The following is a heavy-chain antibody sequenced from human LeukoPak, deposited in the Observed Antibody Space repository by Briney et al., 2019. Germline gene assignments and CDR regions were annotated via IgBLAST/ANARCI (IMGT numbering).Heavy chain of an antibody. CDR1: GYTFTNYY. J-gene: IGHJ5*02. V-gene: IGHV1-46*01. CDR2: INTSGGST. D-gene: IGHD3-9*01. CDR3: ARARLVEWFDP. Sequence: ASVKVSCKASGYTFTNYYMHWVRQAPGQGLEWMGIINTSGGSTSYAQKFQGKVTMTRDTSTSTVYMELSSLRSEDTAVYYCARARLVEWFDPWGQGTLVTVSS.